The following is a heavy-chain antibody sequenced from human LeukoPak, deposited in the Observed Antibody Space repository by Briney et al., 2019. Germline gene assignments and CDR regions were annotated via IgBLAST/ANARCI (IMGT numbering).Heavy chain of an antibody. CDR3: AREDGYNGLYYFDY. D-gene: IGHD5-24*01. CDR2: IIPIFGTA. J-gene: IGHJ4*02. Sequence: SVKVSCKAPGGTFSSYAISWVRQAPGQGLEWMGGIIPIFGTANYAQKFQGRVTITTDESTSTAYMELSSLRSEDTAVYYCAREDGYNGLYYFDYWGQGTLVTVSS. V-gene: IGHV1-69*05. CDR1: GGTFSSYA.